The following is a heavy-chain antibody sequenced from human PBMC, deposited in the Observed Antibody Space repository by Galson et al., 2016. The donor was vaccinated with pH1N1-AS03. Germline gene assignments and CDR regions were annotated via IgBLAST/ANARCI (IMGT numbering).Heavy chain of an antibody. D-gene: IGHD5-18*01. CDR3: SRGAGGYSYG. Sequence: SLRLSCAVSGFTLNNYWIHWVRQAPGKGLVWVSRIKGDGSITTYADSVKGRFTISRDNASYTLYLQMNSLGAEDTAVYYCSRGAGGYSYGWGQGTLVTVSS. V-gene: IGHV3-74*03. CDR2: IKGDGSIT. J-gene: IGHJ4*02. CDR1: GFTLNNYW.